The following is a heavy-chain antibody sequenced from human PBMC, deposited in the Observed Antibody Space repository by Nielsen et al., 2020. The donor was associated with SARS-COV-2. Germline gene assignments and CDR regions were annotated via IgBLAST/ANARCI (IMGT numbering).Heavy chain of an antibody. D-gene: IGHD5-18*01. J-gene: IGHJ5*02. CDR3: ARGRERGYSYGFAYWFDP. CDR2: ISGSGGST. CDR1: GFTFSSYA. V-gene: IGHV3-23*01. Sequence: GESLKISCAASGFTFSSYAMSWVRQAPGKGLEWVSAISGSGGSTYYADSVKGRFTISRDNSKNTLYLQMNSLRAGDTAVYYCARGRERGYSYGFAYWFDPWGQGTLVTVSS.